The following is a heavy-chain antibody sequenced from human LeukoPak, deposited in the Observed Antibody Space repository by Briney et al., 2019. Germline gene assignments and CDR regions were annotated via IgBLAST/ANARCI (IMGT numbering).Heavy chain of an antibody. CDR3: ARDSSAYYTFDI. V-gene: IGHV3-21*01. CDR1: GFTFSTYS. J-gene: IGHJ3*02. CDR2: ISSSGGYI. D-gene: IGHD3-22*01. Sequence: GGSLRLSCAASGFTFSTYSMNWVRQAPSKGLEWVSSISSSGGYIFDADSVKGRFTISRDNAKISLYLQMNSLRAEDTAVYYCARDSSAYYTFDIWGQGTMVTVSS.